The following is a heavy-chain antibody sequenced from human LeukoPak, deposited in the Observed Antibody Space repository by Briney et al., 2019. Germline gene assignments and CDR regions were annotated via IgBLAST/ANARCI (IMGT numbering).Heavy chain of an antibody. Sequence: PGGSLRLSCAASGFTFSSYAMSWVRQAPGKGLEWVSAISGSGGSTYYADSVKGQFTISRDNSKNTLYLQMNSPRAEDTAVYYCAKAPRTFNWNDLAGFDYWGQGTLVTVSS. CDR2: ISGSGGST. J-gene: IGHJ4*02. D-gene: IGHD1-1*01. CDR3: AKAPRTFNWNDLAGFDY. V-gene: IGHV3-23*01. CDR1: GFTFSSYA.